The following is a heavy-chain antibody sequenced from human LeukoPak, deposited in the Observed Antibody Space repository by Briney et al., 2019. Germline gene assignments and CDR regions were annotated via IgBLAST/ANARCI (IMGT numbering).Heavy chain of an antibody. CDR2: ISYDGSNK. CDR1: GFTFSSYG. J-gene: IGHJ4*02. CDR3: AKSGSGSSYYFDY. V-gene: IGHV3-30*18. Sequence: GGSLRLSCAASGFTFSSYGMHWVRQAPGKGLEWVAVISYDGSNKYYADSVKGRFTISRDNSKNTLYLQMNSLRAEDTAVYYCAKSGSGSSYYFDYWGQGTLVTVSS. D-gene: IGHD3-10*01.